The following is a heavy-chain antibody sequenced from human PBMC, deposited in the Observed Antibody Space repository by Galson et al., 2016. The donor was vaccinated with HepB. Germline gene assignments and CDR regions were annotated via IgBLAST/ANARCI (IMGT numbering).Heavy chain of an antibody. J-gene: IGHJ5*02. D-gene: IGHD4-17*01. CDR1: GFIIRDDW. V-gene: IGHV3-7*03. CDR2: IDEDSTDK. Sequence: SLRLSCAASGFIIRDDWMSWVRQAPGKGLEWVANIDEDSTDKYYVDSVKGRFTISRDNAKNSLYLQLDSLRVEDTGVYYCAKEVAYGRFDPWGQGTLVIVS. CDR3: AKEVAYGRFDP.